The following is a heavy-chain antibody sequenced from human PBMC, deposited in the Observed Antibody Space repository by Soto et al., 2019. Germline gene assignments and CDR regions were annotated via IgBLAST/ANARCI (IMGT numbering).Heavy chain of an antibody. CDR3: ARDHRGSLAARLGA. Sequence: QMQLVQSGAELKKPGTSVNVSCKASGATFSTHYVHWVRQAPGQGPAWMAMINPGGDTTRYAERFQGRVTLDRDTATDTVYLHLRSLRSEDTAVYYCARDHRGSLAARLGAWGQGTLVTVSS. D-gene: IGHD6-6*01. CDR1: GATFSTHY. J-gene: IGHJ5*02. CDR2: INPGGDTT. V-gene: IGHV1-46*01.